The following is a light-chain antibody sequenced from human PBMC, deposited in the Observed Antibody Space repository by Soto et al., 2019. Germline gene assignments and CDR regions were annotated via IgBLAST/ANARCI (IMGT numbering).Light chain of an antibody. CDR2: SYN. Sequence: QSVLTQPPSASGTPGQRVTISCSGSSSNIGSNTVNWYQQLPGTAPKLLIYSYNQRPSGVPDRFSDSKSGTSASLAISGLQSEDEDDYYCAAWDDSLNGYVFGTGTKLTVL. CDR1: SSNIGSNT. V-gene: IGLV1-44*01. J-gene: IGLJ1*01. CDR3: AAWDDSLNGYV.